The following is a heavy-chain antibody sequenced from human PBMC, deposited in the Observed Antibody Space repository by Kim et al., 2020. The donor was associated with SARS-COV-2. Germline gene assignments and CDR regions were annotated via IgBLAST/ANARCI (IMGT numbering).Heavy chain of an antibody. V-gene: IGHV4-4*07. J-gene: IGHJ4*02. D-gene: IGHD3-16*02. CDR1: GDSLSSDY. CDR3: ASALGH. Sequence: SETLSLTCTVSGDSLSSDYWSCNRQPAGKGLEWIGRIYTSGRTNYNPSLQSRVTMSVDMSKNQFSLKLSSVTAADTAVYYCASALGHWGQGTLVTVSS. CDR2: IYTSGRT.